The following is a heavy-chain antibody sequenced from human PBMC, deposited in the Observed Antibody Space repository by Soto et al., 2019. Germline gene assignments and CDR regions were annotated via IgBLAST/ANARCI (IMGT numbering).Heavy chain of an antibody. CDR3: AKCISCGTTIFGVVTRDCYYYMDV. CDR1: GFTFSSYA. Sequence: GGSLRLSCAASGFTFSSYAMSWVRQAPGKGLEWVSAISGSGGSTYYADSVKGRFTISRDNSKNTLYLQMNSLRAEDTAVYYCAKCISCGTTIFGVVTRDCYYYMDVWGKGTTVTVSS. D-gene: IGHD3-3*01. J-gene: IGHJ6*03. CDR2: ISGSGGST. V-gene: IGHV3-23*01.